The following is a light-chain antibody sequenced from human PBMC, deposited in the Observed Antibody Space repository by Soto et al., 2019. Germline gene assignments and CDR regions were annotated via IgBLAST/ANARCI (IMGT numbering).Light chain of an antibody. CDR3: QQYGSSPPYT. CDR2: GSS. CDR1: QSVSNNY. V-gene: IGKV3-20*01. Sequence: EVVLTQSPGTLTLSPAERATLSCRASQSVSNNYLAWYQQKPGQSPTLLIFGSSDRATGIPDRFSGSGSGTDFTLTISSLEPEDFAVYYCQQYGSSPPYTFGQGTKLEIK. J-gene: IGKJ2*01.